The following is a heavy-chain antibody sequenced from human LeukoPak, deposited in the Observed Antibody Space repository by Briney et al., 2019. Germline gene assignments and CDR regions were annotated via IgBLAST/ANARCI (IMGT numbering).Heavy chain of an antibody. J-gene: IGHJ4*02. D-gene: IGHD3-3*01. V-gene: IGHV1-2*02. CDR3: ARDQGRTIFGVVYYFDY. CDR2: INPNSGGT. Sequence: ASVKVSCKASGYTFTSYYMHWVRQAPGQGLEWMGWINPNSGGTNYVQKFQGRVTMTRDTSISTAYMELSRLRSDDTAVYYCARDQGRTIFGVVYYFDYWGQGTLVTVSS. CDR1: GYTFTSYY.